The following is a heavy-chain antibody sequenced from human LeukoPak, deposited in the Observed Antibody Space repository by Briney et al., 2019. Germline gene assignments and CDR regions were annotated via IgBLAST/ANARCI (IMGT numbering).Heavy chain of an antibody. CDR2: IHHSGNS. V-gene: IGHV4-59*02. D-gene: IGHD7-27*01. CDR1: GAFVTDYY. CDR3: TRGHWGLQS. J-gene: IGHJ5*02. Sequence: SETLSLTCTVSGAFVTDYYCSWIRQSPGKGLEWISYIHHSGNSDYNPSLRSRVTTSLDTSKNQFSLNLISVTAADTAVYYCTRGHWGLQSWSQGTLVTVSS.